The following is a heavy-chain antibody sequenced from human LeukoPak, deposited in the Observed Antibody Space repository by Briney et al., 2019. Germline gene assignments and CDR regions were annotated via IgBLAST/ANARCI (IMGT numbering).Heavy chain of an antibody. CDR1: GFTFSSYS. Sequence: GGSLRLSCAASGFTFSSYSMNWVRQAPGKGLEWVSSISSSSSYIYYADSVKGRFTISRDNAKNSLYLQMNSLRAEDTAVYYRARDQLRGSYVDYWGQGTLVTVSS. V-gene: IGHV3-21*04. CDR2: ISSSSSYI. J-gene: IGHJ4*02. D-gene: IGHD1-26*01. CDR3: ARDQLRGSYVDY.